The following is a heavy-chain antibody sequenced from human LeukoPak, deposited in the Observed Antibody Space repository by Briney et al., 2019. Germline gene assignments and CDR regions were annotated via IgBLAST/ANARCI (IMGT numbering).Heavy chain of an antibody. Sequence: PSQTLSLTCTVSGGSISSGSYYWSWIRQPAGKGLEWIGRIYTSGSTNYNPSLKSRVTISVDTSKDQFSLKLSSVTAADTAVYYCAREAIGYFDYWGQGTLVTVSS. V-gene: IGHV4-61*02. CDR1: GGSISSGSYY. CDR2: IYTSGST. D-gene: IGHD2-21*01. J-gene: IGHJ4*02. CDR3: AREAIGYFDY.